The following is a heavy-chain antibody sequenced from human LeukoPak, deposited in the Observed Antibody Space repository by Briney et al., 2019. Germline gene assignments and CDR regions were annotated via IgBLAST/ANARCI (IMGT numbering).Heavy chain of an antibody. CDR2: ISWNSGSI. D-gene: IGHD2-21*01. CDR3: ARVPDCGGDCYEPFDY. J-gene: IGHJ4*02. V-gene: IGHV3-9*01. Sequence: PGGSLRLSCAASGFTFDDYAMHWVRQAPGKGLEWVSGISWNSGSIGYADSVKGRFTISRDNAKNSLYLQMNSLRAEDTAVYYCARVPDCGGDCYEPFDYWGQGTLVTVSS. CDR1: GFTFDDYA.